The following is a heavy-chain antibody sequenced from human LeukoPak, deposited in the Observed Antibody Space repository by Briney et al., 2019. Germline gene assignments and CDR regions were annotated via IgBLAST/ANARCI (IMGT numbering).Heavy chain of an antibody. CDR3: ARMKGPCDY. CDR2: IYYSGST. Sequence: ASDTLSLTCTVSDGFITNYYWSWVRQPPGKGLEWIGYIYYSGSTTYNPSLKSRVTISIDTSKNQLSLKLSSVTAADTALYYCARMKGPCDYWGQGTLVTVSS. V-gene: IGHV4-59*07. CDR1: DGFITNYY. J-gene: IGHJ4*02.